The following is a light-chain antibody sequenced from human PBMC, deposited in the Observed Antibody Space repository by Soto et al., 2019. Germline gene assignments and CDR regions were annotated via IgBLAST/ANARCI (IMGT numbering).Light chain of an antibody. Sequence: QFVLTQPASVSGSPGQSITISCTGTSSDVGAYNYVSWYQQHPGKAPKLVIYDVTYRPPGVSNRFSGSKSGNTASLTISGLQSEDEADYHCSSFTSSSTVVFGGGTKLTVL. J-gene: IGLJ2*01. CDR2: DVT. V-gene: IGLV2-14*03. CDR3: SSFTSSSTVV. CDR1: SSDVGAYNY.